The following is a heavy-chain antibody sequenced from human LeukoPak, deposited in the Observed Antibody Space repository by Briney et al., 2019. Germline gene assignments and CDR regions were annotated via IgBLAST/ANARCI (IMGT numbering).Heavy chain of an antibody. Sequence: GGSLRLSCAASGFTFSSYWMSWVRQAPGKGLEWVANIKQDGSEKYYVGSVKGRFTISRDNAKNSLYLQMNSLRAEDTAVYYCARDSGFRVGYSFDYWGQGTLVTVSS. CDR1: GFTFSSYW. J-gene: IGHJ4*02. V-gene: IGHV3-7*01. CDR2: IKQDGSEK. D-gene: IGHD5-18*01. CDR3: ARDSGFRVGYSFDY.